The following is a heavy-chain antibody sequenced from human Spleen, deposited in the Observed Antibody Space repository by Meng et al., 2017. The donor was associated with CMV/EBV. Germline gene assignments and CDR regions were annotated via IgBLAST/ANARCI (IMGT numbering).Heavy chain of an antibody. V-gene: IGHV1-69*05. CDR1: GGSFNSYV. D-gene: IGHD2-2*02. CDR3: ARAGYCSGATCYTGDYSSRRHFDY. CDR2: IIPIFGTA. J-gene: IGHJ4*02. Sequence: SVKVSCKASGGSFNSYVIIWVRQAPGQGLEWMGAIIPIFGTANYSPNLQGRVTITTDASTATTYMELSDLRFEDTAIYYCARAGYCSGATCYTGDYSSRRHFDYWGQGTLVTVSS.